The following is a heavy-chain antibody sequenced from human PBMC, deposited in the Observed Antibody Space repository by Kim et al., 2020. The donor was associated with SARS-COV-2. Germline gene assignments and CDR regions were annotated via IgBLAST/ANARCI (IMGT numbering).Heavy chain of an antibody. CDR2: IKQDGSEK. Sequence: GGSLRLSCAASGFTFSSYWMTWVRQAPGKGLEWVANIKQDGSEKYYVDSVKGRFTISRDNAKNSLYLQMNSLRAEDTAVYYCAREAPLRYFDWAKEHYFDNWGQGTLVTVSS. J-gene: IGHJ4*02. V-gene: IGHV3-7*01. CDR3: AREAPLRYFDWAKEHYFDN. CDR1: GFTFSSYW. D-gene: IGHD3-9*01.